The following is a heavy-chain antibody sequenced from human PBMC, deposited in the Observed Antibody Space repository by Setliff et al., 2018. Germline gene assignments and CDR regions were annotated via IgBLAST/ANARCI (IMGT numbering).Heavy chain of an antibody. Sequence: SVKVSCKASGYTFTGYYMYWVRQAPGQGLEWMGGIIPIFGTANYAQKFQGRVTITADESTSTAYMELSSLRSEDTAVYYCATSYSGSYYGYWGQGTLVTVSS. CDR2: IIPIFGTA. CDR1: GYTFTGYY. D-gene: IGHD1-26*01. CDR3: ATSYSGSYYGY. J-gene: IGHJ4*02. V-gene: IGHV1-69*13.